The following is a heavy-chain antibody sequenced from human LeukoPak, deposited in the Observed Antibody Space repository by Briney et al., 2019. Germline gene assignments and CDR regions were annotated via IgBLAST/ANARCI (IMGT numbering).Heavy chain of an antibody. CDR2: IYPDDSDT. D-gene: IGHD4-17*01. V-gene: IGHV5-51*01. CDR1: GYRFTNQW. CDR3: PRFLGYGDPKFDF. Sequence: GESLKISCKGSGYRFTNQWIGWVRQMPGKGLEWMGIIYPDDSDTAYSPSFKGQVTISADNSISTAYLQWSSLQASDSAMYYCPRFLGYGDPKFDFGGQGTLVTVSS. J-gene: IGHJ4*02.